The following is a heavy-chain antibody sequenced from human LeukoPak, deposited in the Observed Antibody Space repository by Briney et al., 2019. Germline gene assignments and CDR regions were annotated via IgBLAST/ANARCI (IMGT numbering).Heavy chain of an antibody. CDR3: ARRGGMVGAPNWFDP. D-gene: IGHD3-10*02. V-gene: IGHV4-59*08. CDR1: GGSISSYY. Sequence: SETLSLTCTVSGGSISSYYWSWIRQPPGKGLEWIGYIYYSGSTNYNPSPKSRVTISVDTSKNQFSLKLSSVTAADTAVYYCARRGGMVGAPNWFDPWGQGTLVTVSS. CDR2: IYYSGST. J-gene: IGHJ5*02.